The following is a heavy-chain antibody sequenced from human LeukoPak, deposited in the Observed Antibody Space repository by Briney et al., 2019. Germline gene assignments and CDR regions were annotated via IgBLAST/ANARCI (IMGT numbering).Heavy chain of an antibody. CDR1: GFAFSSYW. CDR3: TRDPRNKGFDP. Sequence: GGSLRLSCAASGFAFSSYWMSWVRQAPGKGLEWVANIKRDGSDTYYVDSVKGRFTISRDNAKNTLYLEMNSLRAEDTAVYYCTRDPRNKGFDPWGQGTLVTVSS. V-gene: IGHV3-7*01. CDR2: IKRDGSDT. D-gene: IGHD1/OR15-1a*01. J-gene: IGHJ5*02.